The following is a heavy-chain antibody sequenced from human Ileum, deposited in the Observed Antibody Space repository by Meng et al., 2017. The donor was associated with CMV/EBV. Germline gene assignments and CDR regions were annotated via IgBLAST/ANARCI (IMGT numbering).Heavy chain of an antibody. D-gene: IGHD4-17*01. V-gene: IGHV4-31*03. J-gene: IGHJ5*02. CDR3: ARTNYGDYNWFDP. Sequence: VQLTGCDPGLVKPSQTLSLTCTVSGASVTRIHNYWSRIRQPPGKGLEWIGYIYYSGSTYYNPSLRSRVAISIDTSKNQFSLKLTSVTAADTAVYFCARTNYGDYNWFDPWGQGTLVTVSS. CDR2: IYYSGST. CDR1: GASVTRIHNY.